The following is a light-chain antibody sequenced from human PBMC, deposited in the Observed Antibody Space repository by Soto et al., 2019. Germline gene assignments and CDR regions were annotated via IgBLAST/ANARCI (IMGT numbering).Light chain of an antibody. CDR3: STKKSITPYD. CDR1: KSAVGGYNY. J-gene: IGLJ1*01. V-gene: IGLV2-14*04. CDR2: DVS. Sequence: FFCLSKKSAVGGYNYVSWYQQRPGKAPKLMIYDVSNRPSGVSNRFSGSKSGNTASLTISGLQAHNDDDTSCSTKKSITPYDYRTGTNVTV.